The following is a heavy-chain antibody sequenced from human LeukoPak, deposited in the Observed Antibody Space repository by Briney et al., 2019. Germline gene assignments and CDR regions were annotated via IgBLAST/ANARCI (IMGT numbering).Heavy chain of an antibody. Sequence: SQTLSLTCTVSGGSISSGDYYWSWIRQPPGKGLEWIGYIYYSGSTNYNPSLKSRVTISVDTSKNQFSLKLSSVTAADTAVYYCARGPWQYYFDYWGQGTLVTVSS. J-gene: IGHJ4*02. CDR3: ARGPWQYYFDY. CDR1: GGSISSGDYY. D-gene: IGHD5-12*01. CDR2: IYYSGST. V-gene: IGHV4-61*08.